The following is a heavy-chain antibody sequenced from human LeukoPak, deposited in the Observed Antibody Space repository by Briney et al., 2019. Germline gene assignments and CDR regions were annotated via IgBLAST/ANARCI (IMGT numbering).Heavy chain of an antibody. V-gene: IGHV3-23*01. CDR2: ISGSGGST. D-gene: IGHD2-15*01. Sequence: GGSLRLSCAASGFTFSSYAMSWVRQAPGKGLGWVSAISGSGGSTYYADSVKGRFTISRDNSKNTLYLQMNSLRAEDTAVYYCAKGSGYCSGGSCYVDYWGQGTLVTVSS. CDR1: GFTFSSYA. CDR3: AKGSGYCSGGSCYVDY. J-gene: IGHJ4*02.